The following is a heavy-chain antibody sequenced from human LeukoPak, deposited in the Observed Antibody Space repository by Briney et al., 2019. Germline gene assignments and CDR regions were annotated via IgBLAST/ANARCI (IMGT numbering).Heavy chain of an antibody. V-gene: IGHV5-51*01. CDR3: ARGINYNDRSGYDY. CDR1: GYSFPSYR. CDR2: IYSGDSDT. J-gene: IGHJ4*02. D-gene: IGHD3-22*01. Sequence: PGESLKISCKGSGYSFPSYRIAWVRQMPGKGLEWMGIIYSGDSDTRYSPSFQGLVTISADKSISTAYLQWSSLKASDTAMYYCARGINYNDRSGYDYWGQGTLVTVSS.